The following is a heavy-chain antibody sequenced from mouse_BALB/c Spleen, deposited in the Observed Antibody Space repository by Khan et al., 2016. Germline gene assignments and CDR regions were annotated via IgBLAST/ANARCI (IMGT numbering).Heavy chain of an antibody. D-gene: IGHD1-1*01. Sequence: QVQLKESGAELARPGASVKMSCKASGYSFTSYTMHWVKQRPGQGLEWLGFINPSSSYTNYNQHFKDKATLTADKSSSTAYMQLSSLTSEDSAVYFCARYSTTVVAPLDYWGQGTTLTVSS. CDR1: GYSFTSYT. CDR2: INPSSSYT. CDR3: ARYSTTVVAPLDY. J-gene: IGHJ2*01. V-gene: IGHV1-4*01.